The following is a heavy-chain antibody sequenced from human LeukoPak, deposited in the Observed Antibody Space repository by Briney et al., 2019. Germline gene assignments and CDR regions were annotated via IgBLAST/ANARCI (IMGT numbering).Heavy chain of an antibody. V-gene: IGHV3-53*04. CDR2: IYSGGST. CDR1: GFTFSSYA. D-gene: IGHD3-22*01. J-gene: IGHJ4*02. Sequence: PGGSLRLSCAASGFTFSSYAMSWVRQAPGKGLEWVSVIYSGGSTYYADSVKGRFTISRHNSKNTLYLQMNCLRAEDTAVYYCARLDSSGYVVDYWGQGTLVTVSS. CDR3: ARLDSSGYVVDY.